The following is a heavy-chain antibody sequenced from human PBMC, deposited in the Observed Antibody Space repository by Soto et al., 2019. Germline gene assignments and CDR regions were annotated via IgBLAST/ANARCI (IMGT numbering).Heavy chain of an antibody. CDR1: GYSFTSYW. CDR3: ATSRTSCYSNPSYYYYYGMDV. CDR2: IYPGDSGT. V-gene: IGHV5-51*01. D-gene: IGHD2-21*02. J-gene: IGHJ6*04. Sequence: LGESLKISCKGSGYSFTSYWIGWVRQMPGKGLEWMGIIYPGDSGTRYSPSFQGQVTISDDKSSSTAYLQWSSLKPSDTAMHSSATSRTSCYSNPSYYYYYGMDVWGKGTTVTVSS.